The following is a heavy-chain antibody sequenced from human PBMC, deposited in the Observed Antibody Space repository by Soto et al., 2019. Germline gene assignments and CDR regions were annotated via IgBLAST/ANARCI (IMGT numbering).Heavy chain of an antibody. CDR1: GYTLTELS. CDR3: ARSGSSWNLREFES. D-gene: IGHD6-13*01. V-gene: IGHV1-24*01. CDR2: FDPEDGET. Sequence: ASVKVSCKVSGYTLTELSMHWVRQAPGKGLEWMGGFDPEDGETIYAQKFQGRVTMTTDTSTSSAYLEVRSLRSDDTAVYYCARSGSSWNLREFESWGQGTLVTVSS. J-gene: IGHJ4*02.